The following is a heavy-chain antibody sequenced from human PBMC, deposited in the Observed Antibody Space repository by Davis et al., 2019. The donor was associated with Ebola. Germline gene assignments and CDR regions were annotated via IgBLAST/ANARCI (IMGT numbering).Heavy chain of an antibody. J-gene: IGHJ6*02. D-gene: IGHD2-8*01. Sequence: PSETLSLTCSVSDDAIRSYYWSWIRQSPEEGLEWIGYIFHSGSTSYNPSLKSRVTISVDTSKNQFYLSLRSVTTADTAVYFCARGPYAMGAYYYYGMDAWGQGTTVTVSS. CDR3: ARGPYAMGAYYYYGMDA. V-gene: IGHV4-59*01. CDR1: DDAIRSYY. CDR2: IFHSGST.